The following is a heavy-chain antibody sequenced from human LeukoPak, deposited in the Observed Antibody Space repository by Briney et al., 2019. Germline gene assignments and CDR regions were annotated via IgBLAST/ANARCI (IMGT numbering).Heavy chain of an antibody. V-gene: IGHV3-7*03. CDR3: ARLSGQWLVVSAFDI. D-gene: IGHD6-19*01. CDR1: GFTFTTYW. Sequence: GGSLRLSCAASGFTFTTYWMTWVRQAPGKGLEWVANIKQDGSDKYYVDSVKGRFTISRDNARKSVYLQMNSLRAADTAVYYCARLSGQWLVVSAFDIWGQGTMVTVPS. CDR2: IKQDGSDK. J-gene: IGHJ3*02.